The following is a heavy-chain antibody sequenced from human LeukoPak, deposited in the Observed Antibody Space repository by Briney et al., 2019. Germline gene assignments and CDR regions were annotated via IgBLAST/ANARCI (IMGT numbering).Heavy chain of an antibody. CDR2: ISSSSNYI. Sequence: GGSLRLSCAASGFTFSTYSMNWVRQVPGKGLEWVSSISSSSNYIYYADSVKGRFTVSRDNAKNLLYLQMNSLRAEDTAVYYCVRDNPRCCGVVPVNIDDFWGQGTLVTVSS. V-gene: IGHV3-21*06. D-gene: IGHD2-15*01. CDR1: GFTFSTYS. CDR3: VRDNPRCCGVVPVNIDDF. J-gene: IGHJ4*02.